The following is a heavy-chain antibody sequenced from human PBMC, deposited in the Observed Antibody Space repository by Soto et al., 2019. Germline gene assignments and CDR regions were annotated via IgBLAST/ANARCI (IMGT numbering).Heavy chain of an antibody. D-gene: IGHD2-15*01. CDR2: INHSGST. CDR3: ARRGRPRGGLDV. CDR1: GGSFSGYY. J-gene: IGHJ6*02. V-gene: IGHV4-34*01. Sequence: SETLSLTCAVYGGSFSGYYWSWIRQPPGKGLEWIGEINHSGSTNYNPSLKSRVTISVDTSKNQFSLQLNSVTPEDTAVYYCARRGRPRGGLDVWGQGTSVTVSS.